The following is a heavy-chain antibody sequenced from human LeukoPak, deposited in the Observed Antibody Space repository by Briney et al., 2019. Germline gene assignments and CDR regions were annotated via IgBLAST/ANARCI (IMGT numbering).Heavy chain of an antibody. J-gene: IGHJ4*02. Sequence: PGGSLRLSCVVSGFTVSTIYMRWVRQAPGKGLEWVSLIYSGGSTYYADSVKGRFIISRDNSKNTLYLQMNSLRAEDTAVYYCARVGQWLSYYFDYWGQGTLVTVSS. CDR1: GFTVSTIY. CDR2: IYSGGST. CDR3: ARVGQWLSYYFDY. D-gene: IGHD6-19*01. V-gene: IGHV3-66*01.